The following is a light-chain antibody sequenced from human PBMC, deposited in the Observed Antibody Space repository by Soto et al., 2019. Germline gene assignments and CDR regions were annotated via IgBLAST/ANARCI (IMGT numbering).Light chain of an antibody. V-gene: IGKV1-9*01. CDR1: QDISNY. Sequence: IQLTQSPSSLSASVGDRVTITCRASQDISNYLGWYQQKPGKAPKLLIYAASTLQSGVPSRFSGSGSGTDFSLTIDCLQPEDFATYFCQQLNNYPSTFGGGTKVEIK. CDR3: QQLNNYPST. J-gene: IGKJ4*01. CDR2: AAS.